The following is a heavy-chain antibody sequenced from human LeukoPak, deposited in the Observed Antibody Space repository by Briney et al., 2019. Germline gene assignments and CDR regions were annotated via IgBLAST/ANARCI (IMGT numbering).Heavy chain of an antibody. Sequence: SETLSLTCTVSGGSVSSGSYYWSWIRQPPGKGLEWIGYIYYSGSTNYNPSLKSRVTISVDTSKNQFSLKLSSVTAADTAMYYCARGDSSSWYIGNWFDPWGQGTLVTVSS. CDR3: ARGDSSSWYIGNWFDP. D-gene: IGHD6-13*01. V-gene: IGHV4-61*01. CDR2: IYYSGST. CDR1: GGSVSSGSYY. J-gene: IGHJ5*02.